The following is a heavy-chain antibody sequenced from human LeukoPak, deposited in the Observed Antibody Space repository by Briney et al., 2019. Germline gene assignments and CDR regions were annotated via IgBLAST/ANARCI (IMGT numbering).Heavy chain of an antibody. J-gene: IGHJ6*02. CDR2: ISSSGSTI. CDR3: ASRYCSSTSCPPNGMDV. D-gene: IGHD2-2*01. V-gene: IGHV3-48*03. Sequence: PGGSLRLSCAASGFTFSSYEMNWVRQAPGEGLEWVSYISSSGSTIYYADSVKGRFTISRDNAKNSLYLQMNSLRAEDTAVYYCASRYCSSTSCPPNGMDVWGQGTTVTVSS. CDR1: GFTFSSYE.